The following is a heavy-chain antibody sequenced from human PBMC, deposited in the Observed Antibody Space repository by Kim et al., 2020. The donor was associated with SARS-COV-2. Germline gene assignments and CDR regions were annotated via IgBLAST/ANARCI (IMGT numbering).Heavy chain of an antibody. J-gene: IGHJ4*02. V-gene: IGHV3-53*01. CDR3: ARSRGGSYLVRFDY. CDR2: IYSGGST. CDR1: GFTVSSNY. Sequence: GGSLRLSCAASGFTVSSNYMSWVRQAPGKGLEWVSVIYSGGSTYYADSVKGRFTISRDNSKNTLYLQMNSLRAEDTAVYYCARSRGGSYLVRFDYWGQGTLVTVSS. D-gene: IGHD1-26*01.